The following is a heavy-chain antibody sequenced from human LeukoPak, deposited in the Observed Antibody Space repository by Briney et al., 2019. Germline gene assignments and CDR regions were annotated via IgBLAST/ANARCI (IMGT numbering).Heavy chain of an antibody. D-gene: IGHD6-13*01. CDR1: GGSISSYY. CDR3: ARGRSRIAAAGLPDY. J-gene: IGHJ4*02. CDR2: INHSGST. Sequence: KPSETLSLTCTVSGGSISSYYWSWIRQPPGKGLEWIGEINHSGSTNYNPSLKSRVTISVDTSKNQFSLKLSSVTAADTAVYYCARGRSRIAAAGLPDYWGQGTLVTVSS. V-gene: IGHV4-34*01.